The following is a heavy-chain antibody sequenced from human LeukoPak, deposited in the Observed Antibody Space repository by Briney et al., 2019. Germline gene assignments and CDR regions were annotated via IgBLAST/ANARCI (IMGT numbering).Heavy chain of an antibody. CDR3: ATYDSWSGYNIAY. Sequence: AGGSLRLSCVVSGFTLSSRWMMWVRQAPGKGLEWVTNINRDGSEKNYVDSVKGRFTITRDNAENSLYLQMNSLKVEDTAIYYCATYDSWSGYNIAYWGQGTLVTVSS. CDR1: GFTLSSRW. D-gene: IGHD3-3*01. J-gene: IGHJ4*02. V-gene: IGHV3-7*03. CDR2: INRDGSEK.